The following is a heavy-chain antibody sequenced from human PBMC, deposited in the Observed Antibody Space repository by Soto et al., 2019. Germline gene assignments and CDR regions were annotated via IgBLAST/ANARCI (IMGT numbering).Heavy chain of an antibody. CDR1: GDSISSYY. V-gene: IGHV4-4*07. D-gene: IGHD6-13*01. J-gene: IGHJ6*02. CDR3: ARYSSNWFQTEGMDV. CDR2: IDASGNS. Sequence: SETLSLTCTVSGDSISSYYWNWIWQPAGKGLEWIGRIDASGNSNYNPSLKSRVTMSVDTSKKQFSLKVTSVTAADTAVYYCARYSSNWFQTEGMDVWGQGTTVTVSS.